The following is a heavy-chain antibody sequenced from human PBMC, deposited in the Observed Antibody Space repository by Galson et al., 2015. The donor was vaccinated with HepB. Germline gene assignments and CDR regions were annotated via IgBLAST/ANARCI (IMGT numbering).Heavy chain of an antibody. D-gene: IGHD5-18*01. CDR1: GGSISSYY. J-gene: IGHJ3*02. CDR3: ARVFGYSYGADAFDI. V-gene: IGHV4-59*01. Sequence: SETLSLTCTVSGGSISSYYWSWIRQPPGKGLEWIGYIYYSGSTNYNPSLKSRVTISVDTSKNQFSLKLSSVTAADTAVYYCARVFGYSYGADAFDIWGQGTMVTVSS. CDR2: IYYSGST.